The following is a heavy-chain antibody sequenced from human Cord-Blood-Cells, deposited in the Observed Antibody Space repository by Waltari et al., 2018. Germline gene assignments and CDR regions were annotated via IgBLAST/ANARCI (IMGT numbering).Heavy chain of an antibody. Sequence: QVQLQQWGAGLLKPSETLSLTCAVYGGSFSGYYWCWIRQPPGKGLEWIGEINHSGSTNYNPSLKSRVTISVDTSKNQFSLKLSSVTAADTAVYYCARGGGYYYDSSGYYYYYGMDVWGQGTTVTVSS. CDR1: GGSFSGYY. D-gene: IGHD3-22*01. J-gene: IGHJ6*02. CDR3: ARGGGYYYDSSGYYYYYGMDV. CDR2: INHSGST. V-gene: IGHV4-34*01.